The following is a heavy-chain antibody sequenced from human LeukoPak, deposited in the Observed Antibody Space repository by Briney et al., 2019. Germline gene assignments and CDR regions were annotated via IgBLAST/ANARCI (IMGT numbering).Heavy chain of an antibody. J-gene: IGHJ5*02. Sequence: ASVKVSCKASGYTFTGCYMHWVRQAPGQGLEWMGWINPNSGGTNYAQKFQGRVTMTRDTSISTAYMELSRLRSDDTAVYYCARDRCSSTSCYTNWFDTWGQGTLVTVSS. CDR2: INPNSGGT. CDR1: GYTFTGCY. CDR3: ARDRCSSTSCYTNWFDT. V-gene: IGHV1-2*02. D-gene: IGHD2-2*02.